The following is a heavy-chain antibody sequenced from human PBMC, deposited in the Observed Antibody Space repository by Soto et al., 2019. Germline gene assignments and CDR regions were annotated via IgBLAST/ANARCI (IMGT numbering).Heavy chain of an antibody. Sequence: EVQLVESGGGLVQPGGSLRLSCAASGFTFSRYWLHWVRQVPGKGLVWVSRLTSDGSSTNYADSVKGRFTISRDNAKNPLYLQMTRLECKDRRLYSCARDQGEVGFNYWAREPWSPSPQ. V-gene: IGHV3-74*01. CDR2: LTSDGSST. CDR3: ARDQGEVGFNY. J-gene: IGHJ4*02. CDR1: GFTFSRYW.